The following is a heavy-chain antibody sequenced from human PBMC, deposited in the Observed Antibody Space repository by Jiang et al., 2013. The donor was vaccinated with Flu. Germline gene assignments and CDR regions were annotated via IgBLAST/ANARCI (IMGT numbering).Heavy chain of an antibody. CDR3: ARGGGYYEYMDV. J-gene: IGHJ6*03. V-gene: IGHV1-3*01. CDR1: GYSFTRNA. Sequence: VESGAEVKKPGASVKVSCKASGYSFTRNAIQWVRQAPGQRPEWLGWIHPGTGGTKYPQRLQGRVTITRDTSATTAYMELNSLTSEDTAVYYCARGGGYYEYMDVWGNGTTVTVSS. CDR2: IHPGTGGT.